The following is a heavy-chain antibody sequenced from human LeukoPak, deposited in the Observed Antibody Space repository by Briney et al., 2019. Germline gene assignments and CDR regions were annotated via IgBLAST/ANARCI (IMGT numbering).Heavy chain of an antibody. CDR2: ISSSGSTI. Sequence: GGSLRLSCAASGFTFSDYYMSWIRQAPGKVLEWVSYISSSGSTIYYADSVKGRFTISRDNAKNSLYLQMNSLRAEDTAVYYCAKGGCRGTCNPLAYWGQGALVTVSP. CDR3: AKGGCRGTCNPLAY. J-gene: IGHJ4*02. CDR1: GFTFSDYY. D-gene: IGHD2-15*01. V-gene: IGHV3-11*01.